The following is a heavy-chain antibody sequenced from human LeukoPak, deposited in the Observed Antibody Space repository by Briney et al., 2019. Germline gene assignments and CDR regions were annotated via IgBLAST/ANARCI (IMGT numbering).Heavy chain of an antibody. CDR1: GASITTYS. CDR3: AREVVAATGYFDY. V-gene: IGHV4-4*08. J-gene: IGHJ4*02. CDR2: FSLGEAT. D-gene: IGHD2-15*01. Sequence: PSETLSLTCSVSGASITTYSWNWLRQSPGKGLEWIGYFSLGEATSYTSSLKSRVTISVDTSKNQFSLKLSSVTAADTAVYYCAREVVAATGYFDYWGQGTLVTVSS.